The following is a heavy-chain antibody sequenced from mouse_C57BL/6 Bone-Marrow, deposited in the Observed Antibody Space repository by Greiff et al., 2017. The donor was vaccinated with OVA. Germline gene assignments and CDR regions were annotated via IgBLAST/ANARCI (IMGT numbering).Heavy chain of an antibody. V-gene: IGHV5-17*01. CDR3: ARVLRLAY. D-gene: IGHD2-10*01. J-gene: IGHJ3*01. CDR1: GFTFSDYG. CDR2: ISSGSSTI. Sequence: EVKLVESGGGLVKPGGSLKLSCAASGFTFSDYGMHWVRQAPEKGLEWVAYISSGSSTIYYADTVKGRFTISRDNAKNTLFLQMTSLRSEDTAMYYCARVLRLAYWGQGTLVTVSA.